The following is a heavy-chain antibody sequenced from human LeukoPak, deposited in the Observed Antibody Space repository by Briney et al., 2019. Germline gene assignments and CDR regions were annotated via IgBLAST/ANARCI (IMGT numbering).Heavy chain of an antibody. D-gene: IGHD6-13*01. Sequence: SETLSLTCTVSGGSISSSSYYWGWLRQPPGKGLEWIGSIYYSGSTYYNPSLKSRVTISVDTSKNQFFLKLSSVTAADTAVYYCARQYYPYSSSWPNWFDPWGQGTLVTVSS. CDR3: ARQYYPYSSSWPNWFDP. V-gene: IGHV4-39*01. J-gene: IGHJ5*02. CDR1: GGSISSSSYY. CDR2: IYYSGST.